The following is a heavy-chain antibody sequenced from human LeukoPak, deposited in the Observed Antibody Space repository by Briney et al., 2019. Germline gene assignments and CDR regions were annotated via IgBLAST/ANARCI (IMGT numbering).Heavy chain of an antibody. CDR3: AKGALYSSSSYFDY. CDR1: GFTFSSYG. J-gene: IGHJ4*02. D-gene: IGHD6-6*01. CDR2: IRYDGSNK. V-gene: IGHV3-30*02. Sequence: GGSLRLSCAASGFTFSSYGMHWVRQAPGKGLEWVAFIRYDGSNKYYADSVKGRFTISRDNSKNTLYLQMNSLRAEDTAVYYCAKGALYSSSSYFDYWGQGTLVTVSS.